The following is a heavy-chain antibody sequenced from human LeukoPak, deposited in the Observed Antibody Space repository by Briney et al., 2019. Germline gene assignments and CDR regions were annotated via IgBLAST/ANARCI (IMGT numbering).Heavy chain of an antibody. CDR2: ISGSGGST. Sequence: GGSLRLSCAASGFTFSSYAMSWVRQAPGKGLEWVSAISGSGGSTYYADSVMGRFTISRDNSKNTLYLQKNSLRAEDRAVYYCAKAAGGYCTNGVCYPFDYGGQGPLVTVSS. CDR3: AKAAGGYCTNGVCYPFDY. V-gene: IGHV3-23*01. D-gene: IGHD2-8*01. J-gene: IGHJ4*02. CDR1: GFTFSSYA.